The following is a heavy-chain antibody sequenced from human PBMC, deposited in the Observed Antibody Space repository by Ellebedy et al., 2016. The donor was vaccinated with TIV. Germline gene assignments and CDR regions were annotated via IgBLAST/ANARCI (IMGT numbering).Heavy chain of an antibody. Sequence: PGGSLRLSCAASGFTFSNAWMSWVRQAPGKGLEWVGRIKSKTDGGTTDYAAPVKGRFTISRDDSKNTLYLQMNSLKTEDTAVYYCTTRRWGRAYYFDYWGQGTLVTVSS. CDR3: TTRRWGRAYYFDY. CDR1: GFTFSNAW. V-gene: IGHV3-15*01. D-gene: IGHD2-21*02. J-gene: IGHJ4*02. CDR2: IKSKTDGGTT.